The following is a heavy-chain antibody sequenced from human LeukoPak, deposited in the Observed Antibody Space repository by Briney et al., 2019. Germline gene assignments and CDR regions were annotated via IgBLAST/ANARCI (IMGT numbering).Heavy chain of an antibody. CDR2: IYHSGST. V-gene: IGHV4-38-2*02. Sequence: PSQTPSLTSDVSGYSITSGYYWGWIRQPPGKGLEWIGFIYHSGSTYYNPSLKSRVTLSVDTSKNQFSLTLSSVTAADTAVYYCARDPGSGYVYYMDVWGKGTTVTVSS. CDR3: ARDPGSGYVYYMDV. D-gene: IGHD5-12*01. CDR1: GYSITSGYY. J-gene: IGHJ6*03.